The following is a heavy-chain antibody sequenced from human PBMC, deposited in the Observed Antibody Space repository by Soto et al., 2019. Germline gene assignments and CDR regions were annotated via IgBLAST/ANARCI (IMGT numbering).Heavy chain of an antibody. J-gene: IGHJ5*02. Sequence: GASVKVSCKASGYTFTSYGISWVRQAPGQGLEWMGWISAYNGNTNYAQKLQGRVTMTTDTSTSTAYMELRSLRSDDTAVYYCARGSPIVVVVAATLAGDWFDPWGQGTLVTVSS. CDR2: ISAYNGNT. CDR1: GYTFTSYG. CDR3: ARGSPIVVVVAATLAGDWFDP. V-gene: IGHV1-18*01. D-gene: IGHD2-15*01.